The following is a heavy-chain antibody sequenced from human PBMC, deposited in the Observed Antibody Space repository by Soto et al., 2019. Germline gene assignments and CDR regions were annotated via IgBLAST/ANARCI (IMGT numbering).Heavy chain of an antibody. V-gene: IGHV4-59*08. CDR1: GGSISSYY. CDR3: ARQGFGPLHGLVDV. Sequence: QVQLQESGPGLVKPWETLSLSCTVSGGSISSYYWSWIRLPPGKPMEWIGYVHHSWGSTYNPSLQSRVALSLDTSKSKFALELTSVTAADTAVYYCARQGFGPLHGLVDVWGQGTTVIVSS. D-gene: IGHD3-10*01. CDR2: VHHSWGS. J-gene: IGHJ6*02.